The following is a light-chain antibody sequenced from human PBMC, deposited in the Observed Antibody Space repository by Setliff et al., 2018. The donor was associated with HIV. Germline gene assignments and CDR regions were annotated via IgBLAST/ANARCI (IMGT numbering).Light chain of an antibody. Sequence: QPALTQPASVSGSPGQSITISCTGTSSDVGGYNYVSWYQQHPGKVPKLIVYEVRNRPSGISNRFSGSKSGNTASLTISGLQAEDEADYYCSSYTSSKTYVFGTGTKVTVL. CDR2: EVR. J-gene: IGLJ1*01. CDR3: SSYTSSKTYV. CDR1: SSDVGGYNY. V-gene: IGLV2-14*01.